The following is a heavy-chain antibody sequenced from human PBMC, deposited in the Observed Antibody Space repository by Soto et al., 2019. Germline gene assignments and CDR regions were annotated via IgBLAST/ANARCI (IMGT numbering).Heavy chain of an antibody. D-gene: IGHD4-17*01. J-gene: IGHJ6*02. Sequence: EVQLVESGGALVHPGGSLRLSCAVSGFPFRSYEMNWVRQAPGKGPEWVSYITSSSDAIYYAASVKGRFTVSRDNTKNSLYLQMTSLRAADTAVYYCAILDFGDYLLSYVVDVWGQGTTVTVSS. V-gene: IGHV3-48*03. CDR3: AILDFGDYLLSYVVDV. CDR2: ITSSSDAI. CDR1: GFPFRSYE.